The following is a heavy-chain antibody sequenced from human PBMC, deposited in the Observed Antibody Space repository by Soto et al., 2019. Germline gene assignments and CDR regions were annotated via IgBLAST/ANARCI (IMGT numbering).Heavy chain of an antibody. CDR3: AKDIWFGELSGFDY. J-gene: IGHJ4*02. V-gene: IGHV3-23*01. CDR2: ISGSGGST. CDR1: GSTFSSYA. Sequence: PGGSLRLSCAASGSTFSSYAMSWVRQAPGKGLEWVSAISGSGGSTYYADSVKGRFTISRDNSKNTLYLQMNSLRAEDTAVYYCAKDIWFGELSGFDYWGQGTLVTVSS. D-gene: IGHD3-10*01.